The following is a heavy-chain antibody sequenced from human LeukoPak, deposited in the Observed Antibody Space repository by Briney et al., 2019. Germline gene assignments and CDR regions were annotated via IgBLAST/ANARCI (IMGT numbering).Heavy chain of an antibody. D-gene: IGHD3-3*01. V-gene: IGHV3-23*01. CDR2: ISGSGGST. Sequence: GGSLRLSCGAPGFRISSYAMSWVRQAPGKGLEWVSSISGSGGSTYYTDSVKGRFAISRDNSKSTLYLQRNSLGTDDTALYYCVTGGQNYDFWRFDYWGQGTLVTASS. J-gene: IGHJ4*02. CDR3: VTGGQNYDFWRFDY. CDR1: GFRISSYA.